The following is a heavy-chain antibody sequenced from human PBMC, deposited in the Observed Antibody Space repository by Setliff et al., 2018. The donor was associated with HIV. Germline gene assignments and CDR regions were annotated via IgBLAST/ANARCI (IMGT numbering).Heavy chain of an antibody. CDR1: GGTFSSYA. CDR3: ARGYSSGNYYYYYMDV. D-gene: IGHD6-19*01. J-gene: IGHJ6*03. V-gene: IGHV1-69*10. Sequence: GASVEVSCKASGGTFSSYAISWVRQAPGQGLEWMGGIIPILGIANYAQKFQGRVTITADKSTSTAYMELSSLRSEDTAVYYCARGYSSGNYYYYYMDVWGKGTMVTVSS. CDR2: IIPILGIA.